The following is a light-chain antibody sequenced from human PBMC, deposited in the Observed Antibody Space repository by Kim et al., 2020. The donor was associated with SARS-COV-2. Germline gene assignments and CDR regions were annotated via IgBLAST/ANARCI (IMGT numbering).Light chain of an antibody. J-gene: IGKJ2*01. CDR2: GAS. V-gene: IGKV3-20*01. Sequence: LFPGETATLSCRASPSVSSSYLAWYQQKPGQAPRLLIYGASSRATGIPDRFSGSGSGTDFTLTISRLEPEDFAVYYCQQYGSSPRTFGQGTKLEI. CDR3: QQYGSSPRT. CDR1: PSVSSSY.